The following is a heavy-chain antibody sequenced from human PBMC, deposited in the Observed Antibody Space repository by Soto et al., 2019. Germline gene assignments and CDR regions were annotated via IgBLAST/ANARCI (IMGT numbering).Heavy chain of an antibody. V-gene: IGHV1-69*01. CDR2: IIPIFGTA. D-gene: IGHD1-26*01. CDR1: GGTFSSYA. Sequence: QVQLVQSGAEVKKPGSSVKVSCKASGGTFSSYAISWVRQAPGQGLEWMGGIIPIFGTANYAQKFQGRVTITADESTSTAYMEMSSLRSEDTAVYYCASAWRELLSPNSYDYYGMEVWGQGTKVTVSS. CDR3: ASAWRELLSPNSYDYYGMEV. J-gene: IGHJ6*02.